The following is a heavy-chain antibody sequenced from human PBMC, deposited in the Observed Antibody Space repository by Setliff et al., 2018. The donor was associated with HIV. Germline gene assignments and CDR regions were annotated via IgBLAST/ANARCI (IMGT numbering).Heavy chain of an antibody. D-gene: IGHD2-2*01. CDR1: GYTFTAYY. CDR2: INPNSGGT. CDR3: ARRVHLTVPAHYYYYYMDV. Sequence: ASVKVSCKASGYTFTAYYMHWVRQAPGQGLEWMGRINPNSGGTNYAQNFQGRVTMTRDTSISTAYMELRLRSDDTAVYYCARRVHLTVPAHYYYYYMDVWGKGTTVTVSS. V-gene: IGHV1-2*06. J-gene: IGHJ6*03.